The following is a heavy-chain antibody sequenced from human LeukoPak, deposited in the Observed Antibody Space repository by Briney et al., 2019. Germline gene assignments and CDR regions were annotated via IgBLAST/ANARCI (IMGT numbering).Heavy chain of an antibody. V-gene: IGHV3-23*01. CDR1: GFSFSTYA. J-gene: IGHJ4*02. CDR3: AKGGKWDVTPFDY. Sequence: GGSLRLSCAASGFSFSTYAMNWVRQAPGKGLEWVSTISGGGGSTYYADSVKGRFTISRDNSKNTLYLQVNSLRAEDTAVYYCAKGGKWDVTPFDYWGQGTLVTVSS. D-gene: IGHD1-26*01. CDR2: ISGGGGST.